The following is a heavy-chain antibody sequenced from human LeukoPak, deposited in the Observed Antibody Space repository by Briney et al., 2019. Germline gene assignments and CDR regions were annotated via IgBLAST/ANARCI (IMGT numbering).Heavy chain of an antibody. V-gene: IGHV3-7*02. CDR1: GFTFSSYW. J-gene: IGHJ3*02. CDR3: ARGGSPPEALGDAFDI. Sequence: GGSLRLSCVASGFTFSSYWMSWVRQAPGKGLEWVASIKQDGSEKYYVDSVKGRFTISRDNAKNTLYLQMNSLRDEDTAVYYCARGGSPPEALGDAFDIWGQGTMVTVS. D-gene: IGHD1-26*01. CDR2: IKQDGSEK.